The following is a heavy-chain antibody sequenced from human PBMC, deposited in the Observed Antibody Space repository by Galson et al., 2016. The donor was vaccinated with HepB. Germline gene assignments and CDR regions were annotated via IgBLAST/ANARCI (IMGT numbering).Heavy chain of an antibody. V-gene: IGHV3-23*01. Sequence: SLRLSCAASGSTFRRYAMSWVRQAPGKGLEWVSTISASGAYYSDSVKGRFSISRDNSENTLILHMNSLRAEDTAVYYCAKDHESDGYPTLDYWGQGSLVTVSS. D-gene: IGHD5-18*01. J-gene: IGHJ4*02. CDR1: GSTFRRYA. CDR3: AKDHESDGYPTLDY. CDR2: ISASGA.